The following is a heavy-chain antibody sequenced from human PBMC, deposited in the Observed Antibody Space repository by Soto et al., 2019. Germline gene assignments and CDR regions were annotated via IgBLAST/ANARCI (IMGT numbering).Heavy chain of an antibody. CDR2: IKQDGSEK. CDR3: ARGPYVWGSYRSKAFDI. D-gene: IGHD3-16*02. V-gene: IGHV3-7*01. CDR1: GFTFSSYW. J-gene: IGHJ3*02. Sequence: EVQLVESGGGLVQPGGSLRLSCAASGFTFSSYWMSWVRQAPGKGLEWVANIKQDGSEKYYVDSVKGRFTISRDNAKNSLDLQMNSLRAEDTAVYYCARGPYVWGSYRSKAFDIWGQGTMVTVSS.